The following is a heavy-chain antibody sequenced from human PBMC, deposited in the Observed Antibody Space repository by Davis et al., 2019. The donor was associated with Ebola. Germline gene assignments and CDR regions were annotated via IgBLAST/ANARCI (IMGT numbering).Heavy chain of an antibody. V-gene: IGHV3-33*06. CDR2: IWYDGSNK. CDR1: GFTFSSYG. CDR3: AKSPRITIFGVVMRCWFDP. D-gene: IGHD3-3*01. Sequence: PGGSLRLSCAASGFTFSSYGMHWVRQAPGKGLEWVAVIWYDGSNKYYADSVKGRFTISRDNSKNTLYLQMNSLRAEDTAVYYCAKSPRITIFGVVMRCWFDPWGQGTLVTVSS. J-gene: IGHJ5*02.